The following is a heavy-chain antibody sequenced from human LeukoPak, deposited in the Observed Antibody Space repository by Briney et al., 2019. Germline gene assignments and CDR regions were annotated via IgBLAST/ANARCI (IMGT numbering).Heavy chain of an antibody. J-gene: IGHJ4*02. CDR2: ISSSSSYI. CDR3: ARVATYSSGWVFDY. D-gene: IGHD6-19*01. CDR1: GFTFTRYA. Sequence: GGSLRLSCAASGFTFTRYALSWVRQAPGKGLEWVSSISSSSSYIYYADSVKGRFTISRDNAKNSLYLQMNSLRAEDTAVYYCARVATYSSGWVFDYWGQGTLVTVSS. V-gene: IGHV3-21*01.